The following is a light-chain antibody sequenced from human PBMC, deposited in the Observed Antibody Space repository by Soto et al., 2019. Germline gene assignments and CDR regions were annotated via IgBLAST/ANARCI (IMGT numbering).Light chain of an antibody. V-gene: IGLV6-57*04. CDR1: SCIIASNY. Sequence: NFILTQPHSVSESPGKTGSISCTRGSCIIASNYVQWYQQRPGSAPTTVIYEDNQRPSGVPDRFSGSIDSSSNSASLTISGLKTEDEADYYCQSYDSSNRVFGGGTQLTVL. CDR2: EDN. J-gene: IGLJ3*02. CDR3: QSYDSSNRV.